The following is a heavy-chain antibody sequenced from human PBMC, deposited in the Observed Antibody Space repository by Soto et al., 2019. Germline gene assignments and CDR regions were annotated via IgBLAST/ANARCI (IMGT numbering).Heavy chain of an antibody. CDR3: ASIPYYYGSGSYRA. D-gene: IGHD3-10*01. J-gene: IGHJ5*02. CDR1: GDSMSPFY. V-gene: IGHV4-59*13. CDR2: IYYSGNT. Sequence: SETLSLTCTVSGDSMSPFYWNWIRQSPGKGLEWIGYIYYSGNTNYNPSLKSRVTISVDTSKNQFSLKLSSVTAADTAVYYCASIPYYYGSGSYRAWGQGTLVTVSS.